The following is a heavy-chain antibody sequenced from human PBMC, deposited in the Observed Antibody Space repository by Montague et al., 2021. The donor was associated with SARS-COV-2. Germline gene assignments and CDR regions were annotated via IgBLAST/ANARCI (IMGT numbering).Heavy chain of an antibody. D-gene: IGHD3-22*01. Sequence: SETLSLTCAVYGGSFSGYYWSWIRQPPGKGLEWIGEINHSGSTNXNPSLKSRVTLSIDTSKNQFSLNLTSVTAADTAVYYCVREKYYFDDSGSKWGQGTLVTV. CDR3: VREKYYFDDSGSK. J-gene: IGHJ4*02. CDR2: INHSGST. CDR1: GGSFSGYY. V-gene: IGHV4-34*01.